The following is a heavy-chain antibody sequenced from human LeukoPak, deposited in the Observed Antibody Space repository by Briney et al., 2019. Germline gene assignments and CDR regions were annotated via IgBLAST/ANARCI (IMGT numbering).Heavy chain of an antibody. Sequence: GASVKVSCKAAGYTFTGNYIHWVRQAAGQGLEWMGWINPKSGRSNYVKNFQGRVTMTRNTSINTTYMELRSLRSDDTAVYYCARDHGAGDEGYFDLWGRGTLVTVSS. CDR2: INPKSGRS. CDR3: ARDHGAGDEGYFDL. CDR1: GYTFTGNY. D-gene: IGHD7-27*01. J-gene: IGHJ2*01. V-gene: IGHV1-2*02.